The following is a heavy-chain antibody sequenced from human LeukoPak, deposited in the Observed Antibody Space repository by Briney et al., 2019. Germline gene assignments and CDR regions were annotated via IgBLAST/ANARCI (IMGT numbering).Heavy chain of an antibody. V-gene: IGHV3-30-3*01. Sequence: GRSLRLSCAASGFTFSSYAMHWVRQAPGKGLEWVAVISYDGSNKYYADSVKGRFTISRDNSKNTLYLQMNSLRAEDTAVYYCARDRVLRFLEWLSVDAFDIWGQGIMVTVSS. CDR1: GFTFSSYA. D-gene: IGHD3-3*01. CDR3: ARDRVLRFLEWLSVDAFDI. CDR2: ISYDGSNK. J-gene: IGHJ3*02.